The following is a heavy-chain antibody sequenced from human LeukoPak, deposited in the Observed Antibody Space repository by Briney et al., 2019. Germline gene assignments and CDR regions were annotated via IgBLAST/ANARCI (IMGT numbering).Heavy chain of an antibody. CDR1: GGSISTFY. Sequence: PSETLSLTCTVSGGSISTFYWSWIRQPPGKGLEWIGYIYYTGSTNYNSSLKSRVTISVDTSKNQFSLKLNSVTAADTAVYYCARGPYSYDSSTYYFDYWGQGTLVTVSS. CDR3: ARGPYSYDSSTYYFDY. D-gene: IGHD3-22*01. J-gene: IGHJ4*02. CDR2: IYYTGST. V-gene: IGHV4-59*01.